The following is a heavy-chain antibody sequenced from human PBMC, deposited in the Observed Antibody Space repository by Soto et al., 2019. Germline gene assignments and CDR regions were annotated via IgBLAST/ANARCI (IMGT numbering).Heavy chain of an antibody. CDR1: GFTFSSYS. V-gene: IGHV3-21*01. CDR3: VRDAGPVAGTYFDY. Sequence: EVQLVESGGGLVKPGGSLRLSCAASGFTFSSYSMNWVRQAPGKGLEWVSSISSSSSYIYYADSVKGRFTISRDNAKNSLYLQMNSLRAEDTAVYYCVRDAGPVAGTYFDYWGQGTLVTVSS. J-gene: IGHJ4*02. D-gene: IGHD6-19*01. CDR2: ISSSSSYI.